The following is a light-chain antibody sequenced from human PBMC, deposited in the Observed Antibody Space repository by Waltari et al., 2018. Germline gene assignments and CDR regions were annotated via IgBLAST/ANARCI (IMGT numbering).Light chain of an antibody. V-gene: IGLV2-14*01. J-gene: IGLJ1*01. CDR3: SAYTSSSTLYV. CDR1: SSDVGGYNY. Sequence: QSALTQPASVSGSPGQSITISCTGTSSDVGGYNYISWYQQHPGKAPKRMIYDVSNRPSVVCNRVAGPTSGNTASLTISGRQAEDEADYYCSAYTSSSTLYVFGTGTKLTGL. CDR2: DVS.